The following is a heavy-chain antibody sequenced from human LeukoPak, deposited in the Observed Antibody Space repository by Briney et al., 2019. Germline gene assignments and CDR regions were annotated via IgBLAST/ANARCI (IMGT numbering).Heavy chain of an antibody. Sequence: ASVKVSCKASGYTFTGYHMHWVRQAPGQGLEWMGRINPNSGGTNYAQKFQDRVTMTRDTSISTTYMELNRLRSDDTAVYYCARVKSGWYFPGIYDYWGQGTLVTVSS. CDR1: GYTFTGYH. J-gene: IGHJ4*02. CDR2: INPNSGGT. D-gene: IGHD6-19*01. CDR3: ARVKSGWYFPGIYDY. V-gene: IGHV1-2*06.